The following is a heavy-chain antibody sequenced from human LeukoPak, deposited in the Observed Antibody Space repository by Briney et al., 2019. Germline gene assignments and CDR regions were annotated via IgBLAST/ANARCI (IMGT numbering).Heavy chain of an antibody. V-gene: IGHV3-9*01. CDR2: ISWNSVDI. CDR3: AKSPFILKLRSGELWLYPMDV. CDR1: GGTFDDYA. D-gene: IGHD3-16*01. J-gene: IGHJ6*02. Sequence: GGSLRLSCVLSGGTFDDYAMHWVRRSPGRGLEWVSGISWNSVDIVYTASVRGRFTISRDNAKNSSYLQMNSLRAEDTAVYYCAKSPFILKLRSGELWLYPMDVWGQGTTVTVSS.